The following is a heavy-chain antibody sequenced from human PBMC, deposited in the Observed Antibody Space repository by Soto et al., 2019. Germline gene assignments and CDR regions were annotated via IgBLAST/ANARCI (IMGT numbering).Heavy chain of an antibody. V-gene: IGHV1-69*08. CDR3: ARDPPGGMDV. CDR1: GGTFSSYT. D-gene: IGHD2-8*02. Sequence: QVQLVQSGAEVKKPGSSVKVSCKASGGTFSSYTISWVRQAPGQGLEWMGRIIPILGIANYAQKFQGRVTIPADKSTSTAYMELSSLRSEDTALYYCARDPPGGMDVWGHGTTVTVAS. J-gene: IGHJ6*02. CDR2: IIPILGIA.